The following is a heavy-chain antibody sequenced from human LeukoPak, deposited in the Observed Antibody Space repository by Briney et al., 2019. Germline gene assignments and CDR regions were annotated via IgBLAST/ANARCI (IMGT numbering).Heavy chain of an antibody. V-gene: IGHV3-7*05. CDR3: ARRGAAAGRNAFDL. J-gene: IGHJ3*01. Sequence: GGSLRLSCAASGFTSRSYWMSWVRQAPGRGLEWVANIKHDGSDKYYVDSVKGRFTISRDNAKNSLYLQMNSLRAEDTAVFYCARRGAAAGRNAFDLWGQGTMVTVSS. CDR1: GFTSRSYW. D-gene: IGHD6-13*01. CDR2: IKHDGSDK.